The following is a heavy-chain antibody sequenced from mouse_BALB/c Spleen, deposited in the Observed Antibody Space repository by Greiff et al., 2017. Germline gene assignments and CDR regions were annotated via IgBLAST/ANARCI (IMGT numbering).Heavy chain of an antibody. CDR1: GYTFTDYN. CDR2: INPNNGGT. D-gene: IGHD2-10*02. Sequence: DVKLQESGPELVKPGASVKIPCKASGYTFTDYNMDWVKQSHGKSLEWIGDINPNNGGTIYNQKFKGKATLTVDKSSSTAYMELRSLTSEDTAVYYCARRGYGNYPYYAMDYWGQGTSVTVSS. J-gene: IGHJ4*01. V-gene: IGHV1-18*01. CDR3: ARRGYGNYPYYAMDY.